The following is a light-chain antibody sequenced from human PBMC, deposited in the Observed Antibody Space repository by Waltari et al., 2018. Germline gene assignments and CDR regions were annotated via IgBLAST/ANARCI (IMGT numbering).Light chain of an antibody. CDR2: EVH. CDR3: RSYATGSSYV. V-gene: IGLV2-23*02. J-gene: IGLJ1*01. Sequence: QSALTQPASVSGSPGQSITVSCTGTSNDVGGYNRVSWYQQLPGKAPKLIIFEVHLRPSGVSDRFSGSKSGNTASLTISGLQAEDEADYYCRSYATGSSYVFGPGTKVTVL. CDR1: SNDVGGYNR.